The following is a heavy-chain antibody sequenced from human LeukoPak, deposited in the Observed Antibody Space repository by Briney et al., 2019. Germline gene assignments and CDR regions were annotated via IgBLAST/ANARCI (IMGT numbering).Heavy chain of an antibody. J-gene: IGHJ4*02. Sequence: GGSLRLSCAASGFTFDSYGMSWVRQAPGKWLEWVSGISVSGGSTYYADSVKGRFTIYRDNSKNPLSLPMNSLRAEDTAVYYCAKDLGWSMGFDYWGQGTLVTVSS. V-gene: IGHV3-23*01. CDR2: ISVSGGST. CDR1: GFTFDSYG. D-gene: IGHD3-3*01. CDR3: AKDLGWSMGFDY.